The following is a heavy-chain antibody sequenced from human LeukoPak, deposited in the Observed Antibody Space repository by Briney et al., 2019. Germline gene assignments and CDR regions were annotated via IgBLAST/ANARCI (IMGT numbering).Heavy chain of an antibody. V-gene: IGHV4-34*01. CDR2: INHSGST. Sequence: PSETLSLTCAVYGGSFSGYYWSWIRQPPGKGLEWIGEINHSGSTNYNPSLKSRVTISVDTSKNQFSLKLSSVTAADTAVYYCAPGDDGGDFDYWGQGTLVTVSS. CDR3: APGDDGGDFDY. J-gene: IGHJ4*02. D-gene: IGHD3-16*01. CDR1: GGSFSGYY.